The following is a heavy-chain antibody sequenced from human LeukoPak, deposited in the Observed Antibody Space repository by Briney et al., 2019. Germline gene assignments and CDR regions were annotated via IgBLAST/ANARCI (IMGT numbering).Heavy chain of an antibody. D-gene: IGHD3-3*01. Sequence: PGGSLRLSCATSGFTFSRYNMNWVRQAPGKGLEWVSSITSSSIYKYYADSMKGRFTISRDNAKNSVYLEMNSLRADDTAVYYCARSARLMKGVVEVTALDDWGQGTLVTVSS. CDR1: GFTFSRYN. J-gene: IGHJ4*02. CDR3: ARSARLMKGVVEVTALDD. CDR2: ITSSSIYK. V-gene: IGHV3-21*01.